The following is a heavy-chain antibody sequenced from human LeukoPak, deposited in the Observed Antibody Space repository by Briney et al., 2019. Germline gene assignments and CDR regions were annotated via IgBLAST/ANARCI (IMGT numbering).Heavy chain of an antibody. CDR1: GYTFSSYA. J-gene: IGHJ6*02. V-gene: IGHV1-69*13. Sequence: SVKISCKASGYTFSSYAISWVRQAPGQGLEWMRGIIPIFGTANYAQKFQSRVTITADESTSTAYMELSSPRSEDTAVYYCARKVSPPLGYYGMDVWGQGTTVTVSS. CDR3: ARKVSPPLGYYGMDV. D-gene: IGHD5/OR15-5a*01. CDR2: IIPIFGTA.